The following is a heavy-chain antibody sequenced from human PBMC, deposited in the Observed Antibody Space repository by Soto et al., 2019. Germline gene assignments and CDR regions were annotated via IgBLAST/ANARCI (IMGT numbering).Heavy chain of an antibody. CDR1: GVRFKSCG. J-gene: IGHJ6*02. V-gene: IGHV3-30*03. Sequence: GRSLKLCCAACGVRFKSCGMHWVRQGPGNGLEWVAFISYDSTKTYYADSVKGRFTISRDNSNSALYVQMNSLTGEDTAVYYCARTRSAWSAFHYYSLDVWGQGTTVTVSS. CDR3: ARTRSAWSAFHYYSLDV. D-gene: IGHD1-26*01. CDR2: ISYDSTKT.